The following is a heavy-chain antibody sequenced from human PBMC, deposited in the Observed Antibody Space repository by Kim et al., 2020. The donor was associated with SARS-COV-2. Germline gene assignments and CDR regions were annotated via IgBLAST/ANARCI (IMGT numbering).Heavy chain of an antibody. D-gene: IGHD3-3*02. CDR3: TRQGRISAQLENYYYYGMDV. Sequence: RFTISRDDSKNTAYLQMNSLKTEDTAVYYCTRQGRISAQLENYYYYGMDVWGQGTTVTVSS. V-gene: IGHV3-73*01. J-gene: IGHJ6*02.